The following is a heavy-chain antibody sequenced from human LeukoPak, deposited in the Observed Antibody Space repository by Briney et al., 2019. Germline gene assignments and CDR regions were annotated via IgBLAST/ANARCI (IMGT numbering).Heavy chain of an antibody. CDR2: ISGSGGST. Sequence: GSLRLSCAASGFTFSSYAMSWVRQAPGKGLEWVSAISGSGGSTYYADSVKGRFTISRDNSKNTLYLQMNSLRAEDTAVYYCAKDGCGGDCYSGWFDPWGQGTLVTVSS. J-gene: IGHJ5*02. CDR1: GFTFSSYA. D-gene: IGHD2-21*02. CDR3: AKDGCGGDCYSGWFDP. V-gene: IGHV3-23*01.